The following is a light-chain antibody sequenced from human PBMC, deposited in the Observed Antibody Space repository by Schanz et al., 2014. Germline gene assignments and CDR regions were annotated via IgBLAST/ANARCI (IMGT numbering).Light chain of an antibody. Sequence: DIQLTQSPSTLSASVGDRVDISCRASQTISGRLAWYQQKPGKAPKLLIYDASSFESGVPLRFSGSGSGTEFTLTINRLQADDFATYYCQQYQSYPWTFGQGTKVEIK. CDR3: QQYQSYPWT. J-gene: IGKJ1*01. CDR1: QTISGR. V-gene: IGKV1-5*01. CDR2: DAS.